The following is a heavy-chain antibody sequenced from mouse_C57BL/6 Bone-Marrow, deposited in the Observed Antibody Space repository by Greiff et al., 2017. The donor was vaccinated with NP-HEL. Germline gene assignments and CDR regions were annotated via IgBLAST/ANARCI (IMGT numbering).Heavy chain of an antibody. J-gene: IGHJ2*01. CDR1: GYTFTSYW. CDR3: ARGSYYFDY. CDR2: IHPNSGST. V-gene: IGHV1-64*01. Sequence: QVQLQQPGAELVKPGASVKLSCKASGYTFTSYWMHWVKQRPGQGLEWIGMIHPNSGSTNSNEKFKSKATLTVDKSSSTAYMQLSSLTSEDSAVYYCARGSYYFDYWGQGTTLTVSS.